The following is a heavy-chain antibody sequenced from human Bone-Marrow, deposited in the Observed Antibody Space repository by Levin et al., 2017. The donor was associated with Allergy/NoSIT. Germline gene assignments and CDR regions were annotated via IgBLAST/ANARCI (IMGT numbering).Heavy chain of an antibody. V-gene: IGHV3-13*01. CDR3: AGSVNVPRGGLDV. J-gene: IGHJ6*02. D-gene: IGHD1-1*01. Sequence: GGSLRLSCATSGFTVSSYDMHWVRQATGKGLEWVSAIGPAGDTYYLGSVKGRFTISRDSAKNSFYLQMNSVEAGDTAVYYCAGSVNVPRGGLDVWGQGTTVTVSS. CDR1: GFTVSSYD. CDR2: IGPAGDT.